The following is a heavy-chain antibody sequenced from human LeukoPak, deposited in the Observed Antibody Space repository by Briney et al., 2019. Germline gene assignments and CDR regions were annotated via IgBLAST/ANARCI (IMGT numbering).Heavy chain of an antibody. CDR2: INPHSGRT. V-gene: IGHV1-2*02. Sequence: ASVKLSCKASGHIFTASYIHWVRHAPGQGLECMGWINPHSGRTIYTQTFQGRVTMTRDKSISTAYMEQSRVRSDDTAVYYCARFCSSRSCPFDYWGQGTLVTVSS. CDR3: ARFCSSRSCPFDY. J-gene: IGHJ4*02. CDR1: GHIFTASY. D-gene: IGHD2-2*01.